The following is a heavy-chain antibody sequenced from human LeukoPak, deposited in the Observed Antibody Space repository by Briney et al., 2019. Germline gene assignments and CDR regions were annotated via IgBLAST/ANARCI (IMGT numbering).Heavy chain of an antibody. V-gene: IGHV3-21*01. CDR1: GFIFSSYS. CDR3: ARDPLLWFGELSPRGSNDAFDI. CDR2: ISSSSSYI. D-gene: IGHD3-10*01. Sequence: GGSLRLFCAVSGFIFSSYSMHWVRQARGKGLEWVSSISSSSSYIYYADSVKGRFTHSRDNAKNSLYLQMNSLRAEDTAVYYCARDPLLWFGELSPRGSNDAFDIWGQGTMVTVSS. J-gene: IGHJ3*02.